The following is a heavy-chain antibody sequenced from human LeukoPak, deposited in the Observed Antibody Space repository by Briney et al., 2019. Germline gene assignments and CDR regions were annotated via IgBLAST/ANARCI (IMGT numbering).Heavy chain of an antibody. Sequence: GGSLRLSCAASGFTVSSNYMSLVRQAPGKGLEWVSVIYSGGSTYYADSVKGRFTISRDNSKNTLYLQMNSLRAEDTAVYYCARSPVVVPAAIHAPWGQGTLVTVSS. CDR1: GFTVSSNY. V-gene: IGHV3-66*01. J-gene: IGHJ5*02. D-gene: IGHD2-2*01. CDR3: ARSPVVVPAAIHAP. CDR2: IYSGGST.